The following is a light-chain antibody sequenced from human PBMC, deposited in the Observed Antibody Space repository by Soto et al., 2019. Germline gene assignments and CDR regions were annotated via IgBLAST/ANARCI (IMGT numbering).Light chain of an antibody. Sequence: DIVMTQSPDSLAPSLGERATMNCKSSQSLFYSSSNKDYLAWYQQKPGQPPKLLIYWASTRESGVPDRFSGSGSGTDFTLTISSLQAEDVAVYYCQQYYRIPFTFGPGTKVDIK. CDR3: QQYYRIPFT. CDR2: WAS. J-gene: IGKJ3*01. V-gene: IGKV4-1*01. CDR1: QSLFYSSSNKDY.